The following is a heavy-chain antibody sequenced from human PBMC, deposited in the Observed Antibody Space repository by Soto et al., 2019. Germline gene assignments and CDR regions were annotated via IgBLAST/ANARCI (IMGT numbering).Heavy chain of an antibody. V-gene: IGHV3-30-3*01. Sequence: GGSLRLSCAASGFTFSSYAMHWVRQAPGKGLEWVAVISYDGSNKYYADSVKGRFTISRDNSKNTLYLQMNSLRAEDTAVYYCARDGGITIFGVVITYYYYGMDVWGQGTTVTVSS. J-gene: IGHJ6*02. CDR1: GFTFSSYA. CDR2: ISYDGSNK. CDR3: ARDGGITIFGVVITYYYYGMDV. D-gene: IGHD3-3*01.